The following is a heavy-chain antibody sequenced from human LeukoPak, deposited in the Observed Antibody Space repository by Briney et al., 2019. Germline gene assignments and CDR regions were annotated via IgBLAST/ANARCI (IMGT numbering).Heavy chain of an antibody. CDR1: GGSFSSGAYY. CDR2: IHYSGSP. J-gene: IGHJ5*02. CDR3: ARDSGYDSSGFYYGGFDP. D-gene: IGHD3-22*01. Sequence: SETPSLTCSVSGGSFSSGAYYWSWIRQLPGKGLEWIGYIHYSGSPYYNPSLKSRVSISVDTSKNQFSLKLSSVTAADTAVYYCARDSGYDSSGFYYGGFDPWGQGTLVTVSS. V-gene: IGHV4-31*03.